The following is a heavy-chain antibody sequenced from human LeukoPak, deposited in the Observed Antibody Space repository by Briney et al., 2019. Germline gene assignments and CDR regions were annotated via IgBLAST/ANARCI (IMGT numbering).Heavy chain of an antibody. J-gene: IGHJ4*02. CDR1: GGSFSGYY. CDR3: ARGYGSGSYYNY. V-gene: IGHV4-34*01. D-gene: IGHD3-10*01. Sequence: SETLSLTCAVYGGSFSGYYWGWTRQPPGQGLEWIGEINRGGDTNYNPSLKSRVTISLDTSKNQFSLKLSSVTAADTAVYYCARGYGSGSYYNYWGQGTLVTVSS. CDR2: INRGGDT.